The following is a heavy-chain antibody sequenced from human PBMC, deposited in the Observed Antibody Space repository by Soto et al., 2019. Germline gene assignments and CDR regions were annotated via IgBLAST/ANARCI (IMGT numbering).Heavy chain of an antibody. CDR1: GFTFSSYS. CDR3: ARDFGEVYGGNSSPFAF. CDR2: ISSSSSTI. Sequence: EVQLVDSGGGLGQPGGSLRLSFAASGFTFSSYSMNWVRQAPGKGLDWVSYISSSSSTIYYADYVKGRFTISRDNAKKSLYLQVNSLRDEATAVYYCARDFGEVYGGNSSPFAFWGPVTLVTASS. J-gene: IGHJ4*02. V-gene: IGHV3-48*02. D-gene: IGHD2-2*01.